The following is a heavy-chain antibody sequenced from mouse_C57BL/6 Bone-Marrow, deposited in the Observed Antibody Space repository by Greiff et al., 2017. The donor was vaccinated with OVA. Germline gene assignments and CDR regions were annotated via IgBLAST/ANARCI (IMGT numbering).Heavy chain of an antibody. CDR1: GYTFTSYT. CDR2: INPSSGYT. CDR3: ARAWDVAY. D-gene: IGHD4-1*01. J-gene: IGHJ3*01. Sequence: VQVVESGAELARPGASVKMSCKASGYTFTSYTMHWVKQRPGQGLEWIGYINPSSGYTKYNQKFKDKATLTADKSSSTAYMQLSSLTSEDSAVYYCARAWDVAYWGQGTLVTVSA. V-gene: IGHV1-4*01.